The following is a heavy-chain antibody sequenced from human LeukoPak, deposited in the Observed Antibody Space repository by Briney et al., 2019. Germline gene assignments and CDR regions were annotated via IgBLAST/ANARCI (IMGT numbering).Heavy chain of an antibody. Sequence: SETLSLTCTVSGGSISSYYWSWIRQPPGKGLEWIGYIYYSGSTNYNPSLKSRVTISVDTSKNQFSLKLSSVTAADTAVYYCARVGSSSWGGMDVWGQGTTVTVSS. CDR3: ARVGSSSWGGMDV. D-gene: IGHD6-13*01. CDR2: IYYSGST. J-gene: IGHJ6*02. CDR1: GGSISSYY. V-gene: IGHV4-59*01.